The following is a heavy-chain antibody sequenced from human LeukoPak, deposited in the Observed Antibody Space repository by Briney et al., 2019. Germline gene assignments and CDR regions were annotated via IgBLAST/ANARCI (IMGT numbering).Heavy chain of an antibody. Sequence: PSETLSLTCTVSGGSISSYYWSWIRQPAGKGLEWIGRIYTSGSTNYNPSLKSRVTISVDTSKNQFSLKLSSVTAADTAVYYCARGPLEYSSSVRWFDPWGQGTLVTVSS. CDR3: ARGPLEYSSSVRWFDP. D-gene: IGHD6-6*01. CDR1: GGSISSYY. CDR2: IYTSGST. J-gene: IGHJ5*02. V-gene: IGHV4-4*07.